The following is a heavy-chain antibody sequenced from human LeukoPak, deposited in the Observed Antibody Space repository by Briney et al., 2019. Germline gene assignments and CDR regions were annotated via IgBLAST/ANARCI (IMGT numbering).Heavy chain of an antibody. CDR2: INHSGST. Sequence: SETLSLTCAVYGGSFSGYYWSWIRQPPGKGLEWIGEINHSGSTNYNPSLKSRVTISVDTSKNQFSLQLNSVTPEDTAVYYCARVSSGGTYSPIHGYNWFDPWGQGTLVTVSS. CDR1: GGSFSGYY. V-gene: IGHV4-34*01. D-gene: IGHD2-15*01. CDR3: ARVSSGGTYSPIHGYNWFDP. J-gene: IGHJ5*02.